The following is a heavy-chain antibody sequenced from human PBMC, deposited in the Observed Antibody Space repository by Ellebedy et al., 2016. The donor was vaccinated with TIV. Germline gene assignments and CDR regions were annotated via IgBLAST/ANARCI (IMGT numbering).Heavy chain of an antibody. CDR3: AGSYFHNWFDP. D-gene: IGHD3-10*01. V-gene: IGHV1-69*04. Sequence: SVKVSXKASGGTFSSYAISWVRQAPGQGLEWMGRIIPILGIANYAQKFQGRVTITADKSTSTAYMELSSLRSEDTAVYYCAGSYFHNWFDPWGQGTLVTVSS. J-gene: IGHJ5*02. CDR2: IIPILGIA. CDR1: GGTFSSYA.